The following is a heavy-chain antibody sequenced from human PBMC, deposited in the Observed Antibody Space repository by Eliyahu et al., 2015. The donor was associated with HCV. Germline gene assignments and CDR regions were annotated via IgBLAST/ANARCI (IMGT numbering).Heavy chain of an antibody. J-gene: IGHJ3*02. D-gene: IGHD2-15*01. CDR1: GASVSSSTSY. CDR2: IYYSGST. CDR3: ARHRTDCPGGNCYFDAFDM. Sequence: QLQLQESGPGLVKPSETLSLTCTVSGASVSSSTSYWGRIRQPPGKGLEWIGTIYYSGSTYYNPSLKSRVTISGDTPKHQFSLKLSSVSAADTAVYYCARHRTDCPGGNCYFDAFDMWGQGTVVTVSS. V-gene: IGHV4-39*01.